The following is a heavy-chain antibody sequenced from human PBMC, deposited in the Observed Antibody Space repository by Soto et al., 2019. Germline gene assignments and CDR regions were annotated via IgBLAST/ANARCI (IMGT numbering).Heavy chain of an antibody. CDR1: GFIFSTHG. V-gene: IGHV3-33*01. D-gene: IGHD1-1*01. CDR2: IWYAGSNK. Sequence: QVQLVESGGGVVQPGRSLRLSCAASGFIFSTHGMHWARQAPGKGLEWVAVIWYAGSNKYYADSVKGRFTISRDNSKNTLYLQMNSLRVEDTAVYYCASGTVHLDYWGQGTLVTVSS. J-gene: IGHJ4*02. CDR3: ASGTVHLDY.